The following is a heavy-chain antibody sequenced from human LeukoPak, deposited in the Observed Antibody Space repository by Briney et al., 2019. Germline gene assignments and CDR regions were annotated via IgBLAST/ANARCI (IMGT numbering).Heavy chain of an antibody. V-gene: IGHV1-2*02. J-gene: IGHJ4*02. D-gene: IGHD2-15*01. CDR1: GYTFTGYY. CDR2: INPNSGGT. CDR3: ARGSNPFDY. Sequence: ASVNASCTASGYTFTGYYMHWVRQAPGQGREGMGWINPNSGGTNYTKKFQGRVTMNRDTYISTAYMELSRLRSDDTAVYYCARGSNPFDYWGQGTLVTVSS.